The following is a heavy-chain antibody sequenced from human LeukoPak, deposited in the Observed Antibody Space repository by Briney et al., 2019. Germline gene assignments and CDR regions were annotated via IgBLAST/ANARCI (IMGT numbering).Heavy chain of an antibody. CDR1: GGFITSSNSH. CDR2: IYYSGST. CDR3: ARDSGTTGEVKFDP. Sequence: PSETLSLTCTVSGGFITSSNSHWGWIRQPPGKGLEWVGTIYYSGSTYYKSSLKSRVTISVDTSKNQFSLKLSSVTAADTAVYYCARDSGTTGEVKFDPWGQGTLVTVSS. V-gene: IGHV4-39*07. D-gene: IGHD3-10*01. J-gene: IGHJ5*02.